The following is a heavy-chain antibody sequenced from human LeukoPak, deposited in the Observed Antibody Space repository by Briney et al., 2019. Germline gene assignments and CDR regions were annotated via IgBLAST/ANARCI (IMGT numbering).Heavy chain of an antibody. V-gene: IGHV1-2*02. J-gene: IGHJ4*02. Sequence: ASVKVSCKASGYTFTGYYMHWVRQAPGQGLEWMGWINPNSGGTNYAQKFRGRVTMTRDTSISTAYMELSGLRSDDTAVYYCARVPMIVVVILDYWGQGTLVTVSS. CDR2: INPNSGGT. CDR1: GYTFTGYY. CDR3: ARVPMIVVVILDY. D-gene: IGHD3-22*01.